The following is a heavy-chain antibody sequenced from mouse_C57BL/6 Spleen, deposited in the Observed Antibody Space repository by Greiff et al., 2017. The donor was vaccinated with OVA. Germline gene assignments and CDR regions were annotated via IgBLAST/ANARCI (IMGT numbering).Heavy chain of an antibody. J-gene: IGHJ4*01. V-gene: IGHV5-17*01. CDR1: GFTFSDYG. D-gene: IGHD2-4*01. CDR3: ARGDYAYYYAMDY. Sequence: EVKLMESGGGLVKPGGSLKLSCAASGFTFSDYGMHWVRQAPEKGLEWVAYISSGSSTIYYADTGKGRFTISRDNAKNTLFLQMTSLRSEDTAMYYCARGDYAYYYAMDYWGQGTSVTVSS. CDR2: ISSGSSTI.